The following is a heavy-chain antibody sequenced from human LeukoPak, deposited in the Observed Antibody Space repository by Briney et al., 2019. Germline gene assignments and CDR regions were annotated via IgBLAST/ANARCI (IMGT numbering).Heavy chain of an antibody. J-gene: IGHJ6*02. V-gene: IGHV1-2*02. CDR3: AREKKPAGVRYFDWLFNYYYYYGMDV. CDR2: INPNSGGT. D-gene: IGHD3-9*01. CDR1: GYSFTNYD. Sequence: ASVKVSCKASGYSFTNYDVNWVRQAPGQGLEWMGWINPNSGGTNYAQKFQGRVTMTRDTPISTAYMELSRLRSDDTAVYYCAREKKPAGVRYFDWLFNYYYYYGMDVWGQGTTVTVSS.